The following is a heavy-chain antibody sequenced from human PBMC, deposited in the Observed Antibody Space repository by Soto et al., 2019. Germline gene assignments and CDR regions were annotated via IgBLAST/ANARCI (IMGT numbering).Heavy chain of an antibody. V-gene: IGHV1-18*01. D-gene: IGHD3-3*01. J-gene: IGHJ5*02. CDR3: ARDSDFWSGLQGPVDP. CDR1: GYSFSSXG. Sequence: ASVKVSCKASGYSFSSXGINWVRQAPGQGLEWMGWISAYNGDTKYAQKVQGRVTMTTDTSTSTAYMELSSLRSEDTAVYYCARDSDFWSGLQGPVDPWGQGTLVTVSS. CDR2: ISAYNGDT.